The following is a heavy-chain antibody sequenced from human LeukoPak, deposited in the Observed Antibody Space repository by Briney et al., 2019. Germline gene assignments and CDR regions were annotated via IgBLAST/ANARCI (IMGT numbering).Heavy chain of an antibody. V-gene: IGHV4-59*01. Sequence: PSETLSLTCTASGGSISTYYWSWIRQPPGKGLEWIGYIFHSGNTNCNPSLKSRLTILVDTSKNQFSLKLTFATAADTAVYYCARLGQGSFDLWGRGTLVTVSS. D-gene: IGHD3-10*01. CDR3: ARLGQGSFDL. CDR2: IFHSGNT. J-gene: IGHJ2*01. CDR1: GGSISTYY.